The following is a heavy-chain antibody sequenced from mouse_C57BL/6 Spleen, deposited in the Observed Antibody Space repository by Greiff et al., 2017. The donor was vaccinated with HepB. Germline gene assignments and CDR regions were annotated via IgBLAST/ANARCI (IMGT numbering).Heavy chain of an antibody. J-gene: IGHJ2*01. D-gene: IGHD1-1*01. V-gene: IGHV1-55*01. CDR1: GYTFTSYW. CDR3: ARRDTTVFDY. CDR2: ICPGSGST. Sequence: QVQLQQPGAELVKPGASVKMSCKASGYTFTSYWITWVKQKPGQGLEWIGDICPGSGSTNYNEKFKSKTTLAVDTSSSTAYMQLSSLTSEDSAVYYCARRDTTVFDYWGQGTTLTVSS.